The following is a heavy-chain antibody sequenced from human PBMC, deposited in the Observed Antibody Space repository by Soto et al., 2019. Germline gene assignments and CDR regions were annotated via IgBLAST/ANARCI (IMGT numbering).Heavy chain of an antibody. CDR1: GGTFSSYA. CDR3: ARXGYSYGRSEYYYYGMDV. D-gene: IGHD5-18*01. J-gene: IGHJ6*02. Sequence: SVKVSCKASGGTFSSYAISWVRQAPGQGLEWMGGIIPIFGTANYAQKFQGRVTITADESTSTAYMELSSLRSEDTAVYYCARXGYSYGRSEYYYYGMDVWGQGTTVTVSS. V-gene: IGHV1-69*13. CDR2: IIPIFGTA.